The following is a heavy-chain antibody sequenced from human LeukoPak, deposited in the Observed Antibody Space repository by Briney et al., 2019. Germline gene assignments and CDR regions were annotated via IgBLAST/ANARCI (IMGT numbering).Heavy chain of an antibody. CDR2: IYTSGST. CDR1: GGSISSGSYY. CDR3: ARERGDYVFNY. Sequence: SQTLSLTCTVSGGSISSGSYYWSWIRQPAGKGLEWIGRIYTSGSTNYNPSLKSRVTMSVDTSKNQFSLKLSSVTAADTAVYYCARERGDYVFNYWGQGTLVTVSS. V-gene: IGHV4-61*02. D-gene: IGHD4-17*01. J-gene: IGHJ4*02.